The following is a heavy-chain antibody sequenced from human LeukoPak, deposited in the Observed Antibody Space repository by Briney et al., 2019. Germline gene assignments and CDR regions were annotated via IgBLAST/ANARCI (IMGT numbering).Heavy chain of an antibody. CDR3: ARHMTTVVTSLDS. CDR1: GYDFSSYG. Sequence: GASVKVSCKASGYDFSSYGISWVRQAPGQGLQWMGWISVYNGKTNYGPLQARVTMTTDTSTGTAYMELRNLRSEDAAIYYCARHMTTVVTSLDSWGQGTLVTVSS. J-gene: IGHJ4*02. D-gene: IGHD4-23*01. CDR2: ISVYNGKT. V-gene: IGHV1-18*01.